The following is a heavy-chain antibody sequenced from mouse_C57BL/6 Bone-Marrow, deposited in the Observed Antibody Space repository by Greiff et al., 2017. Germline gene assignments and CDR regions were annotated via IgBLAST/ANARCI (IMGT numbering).Heavy chain of an antibody. CDR2: ISRGSSTI. Sequence: EVMLVESGGGLVKPGGSLKLSCAASGFTFSDYGMHWVRQAPEKGLEWVAYISRGSSTIYYADTVKGRFTISRDNAKNTLFLQMPSLRSEDTAMYYCARELRLPAWLAYWGQGTLVTVSA. V-gene: IGHV5-17*01. D-gene: IGHD3-2*02. CDR1: GFTFSDYG. CDR3: ARELRLPAWLAY. J-gene: IGHJ3*01.